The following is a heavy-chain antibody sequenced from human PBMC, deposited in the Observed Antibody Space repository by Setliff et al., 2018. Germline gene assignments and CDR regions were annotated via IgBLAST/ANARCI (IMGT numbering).Heavy chain of an antibody. D-gene: IGHD3-10*01. V-gene: IGHV1-2*02. CDR3: ARDPTGSDFVFSYFFDV. CDR2: IDPKSGRT. J-gene: IGHJ6*03. CDR1: GYPFVGYF. Sequence: ASVKVSCKTSGYPFVGYFIYWMRQAPGQGLEWVGWIDPKSGRTKYAVKFQGRVTMTRDTSSSTIYMEVNSPTSDDTAVYYCARDPTGSDFVFSYFFDVWGKGTTVTVSS.